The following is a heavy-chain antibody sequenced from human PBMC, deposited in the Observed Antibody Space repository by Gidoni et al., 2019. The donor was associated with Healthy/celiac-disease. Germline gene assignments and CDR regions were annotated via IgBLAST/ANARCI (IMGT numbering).Heavy chain of an antibody. CDR3: ARQGRFCSGGSCNLGFDY. J-gene: IGHJ4*02. D-gene: IGHD2-15*01. V-gene: IGHV3-48*02. CDR1: GFTFSSSS. CDR2: ISSSSSTI. Sequence: EVQLVESGGGLVQPGGSLRLSCAASGFTFSSSSMNWVRQAPGKGLEWVSYISSSSSTIYYADSVKGRFTISRDNAKNSLYLQMNSLRDEDTAVYYCARQGRFCSGGSCNLGFDYWGQGTLVTVSS.